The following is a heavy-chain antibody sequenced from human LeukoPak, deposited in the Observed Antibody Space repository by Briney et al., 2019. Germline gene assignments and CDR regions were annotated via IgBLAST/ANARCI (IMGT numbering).Heavy chain of an antibody. Sequence: GSLRLSCAASGFTFSSYSMNWVRQAPGKGLEWIGYSHYNGSPNYNPSLKSRVTISLDTSKNHFSLKLSSVTAADTAVYYCARGLYSGSYYDYWGQGTLVTVSS. V-gene: IGHV4-59*01. D-gene: IGHD1-26*01. J-gene: IGHJ4*02. CDR1: GFTFSSYS. CDR3: ARGLYSGSYYDY. CDR2: SHYNGSP.